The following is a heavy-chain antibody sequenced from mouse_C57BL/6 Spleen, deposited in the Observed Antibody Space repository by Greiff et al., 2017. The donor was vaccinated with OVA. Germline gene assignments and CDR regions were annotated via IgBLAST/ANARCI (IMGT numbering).Heavy chain of an antibody. Sequence: VQLKQPGAELVRPGTSVKLSCKASGYTFTSYWMHWVKQRPGQGLEWIGVIDPSDSYTNYNQKFKGKATLTVDTSASTAYMQLSSLTSEDSAVYYCARGELTGTAWFAYWGQGTLVTVSA. CDR1: GYTFTSYW. CDR2: IDPSDSYT. D-gene: IGHD4-1*01. J-gene: IGHJ3*01. CDR3: ARGELTGTAWFAY. V-gene: IGHV1-59*01.